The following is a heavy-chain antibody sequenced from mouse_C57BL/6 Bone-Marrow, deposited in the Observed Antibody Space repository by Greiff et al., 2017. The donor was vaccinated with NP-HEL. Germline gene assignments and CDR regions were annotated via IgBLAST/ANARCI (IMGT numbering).Heavy chain of an antibody. D-gene: IGHD2-2*01. CDR2: IHPNSGST. V-gene: IGHV1-64*01. J-gene: IGHJ1*03. CDR1: GYTFTSYW. CDR3: ARRVRDWYFDV. Sequence: VQLQQSGAELVKPGASVKLSCKASGYTFTSYWMHWVKQRPGQGLEWIGMIHPNSGSTNYNEKFKSKATLTVDKSSSTAYMQLSSLTSEDSAVYYCARRVRDWYFDVWGTGTTVTVSS.